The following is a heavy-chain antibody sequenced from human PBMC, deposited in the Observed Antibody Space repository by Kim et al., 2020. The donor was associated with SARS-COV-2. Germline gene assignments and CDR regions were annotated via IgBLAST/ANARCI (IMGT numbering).Heavy chain of an antibody. J-gene: IGHJ6*02. CDR3: TAERYYYGSGSDYYYYGMDV. CDR1: GFTFSNAW. D-gene: IGHD3-10*01. Sequence: GGSLRLSCAASGFTFSNAWMSWVRQAPGKGLEWVGRIKSKTDGGTTDYAAPVKGRFTISRDDSKNTLYLQMNSLKTEDTAVYYCTAERYYYGSGSDYYYYGMDVWGQGTTVTVSS. V-gene: IGHV3-15*01. CDR2: IKSKTDGGTT.